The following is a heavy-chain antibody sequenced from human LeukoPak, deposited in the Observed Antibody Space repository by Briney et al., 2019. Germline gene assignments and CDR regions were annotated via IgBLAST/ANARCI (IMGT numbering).Heavy chain of an antibody. CDR1: GGSISSGSYY. CDR2: IYTSGST. V-gene: IGHV4-61*02. CDR3: ARDAGGYSSSWYLRHYYYMDV. D-gene: IGHD6-13*01. J-gene: IGHJ6*03. Sequence: MASETLSLTCTVSGGSISSGSYYWSWIRQPAGKGLEWIGRIYTSGSTNYNPSLKSRVTISVDTSKNQFSLKLSSVTAADTAVYYCARDAGGYSSSWYLRHYYYMDVWGKGTTVTVSS.